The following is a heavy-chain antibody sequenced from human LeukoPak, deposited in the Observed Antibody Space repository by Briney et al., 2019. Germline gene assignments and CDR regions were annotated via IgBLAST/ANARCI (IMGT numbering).Heavy chain of an antibody. V-gene: IGHV1-69*13. D-gene: IGHD4-17*01. Sequence: GASAKVSCKASGGTFSSYAISWVRQAPGQGLEWMGGIIPIFGTANYAQKFQGRVTITADESTSTAYMELSSLRSEDTAVYYCARGRSRVFGDYTGNYYYYGMDVWGQGTTVTVSS. CDR1: GGTFSSYA. CDR2: IIPIFGTA. CDR3: ARGRSRVFGDYTGNYYYYGMDV. J-gene: IGHJ6*02.